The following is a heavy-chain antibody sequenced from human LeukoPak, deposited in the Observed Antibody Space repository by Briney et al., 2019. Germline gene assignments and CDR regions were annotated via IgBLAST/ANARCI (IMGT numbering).Heavy chain of an antibody. CDR3: AKNSGDYVVGEFDY. J-gene: IGHJ4*02. CDR1: GFTFSSYG. Sequence: PGGSLRLSCGASGFTFSSYGMHWVRQAPGKGLEWVAVISYDGSNKYYADSVKGRFTISRDNSKNTLYLQMNSLRAEDTAVYYCAKNSGDYVVGEFDYWGQGTLVTVSS. D-gene: IGHD4-17*01. CDR2: ISYDGSNK. V-gene: IGHV3-30*18.